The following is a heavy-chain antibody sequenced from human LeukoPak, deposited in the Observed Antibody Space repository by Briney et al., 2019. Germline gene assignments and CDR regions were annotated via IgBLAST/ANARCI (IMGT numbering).Heavy chain of an antibody. CDR2: INHSGST. V-gene: IGHV4-34*01. CDR3: ARRGLDIVVVPAAIGGYEDGFPFDY. CDR1: GGSFSGYY. J-gene: IGHJ4*02. D-gene: IGHD2-2*01. Sequence: SETLSLTCAVYGGSFSGYYWSWIRQPPGKGLEWIGEINHSGSTNYNPSLKSRVTISVDTSKNQFSLKLSSVTAADLAVYYCARRGLDIVVVPAAIGGYEDGFPFDYWGQGTLVTVSS.